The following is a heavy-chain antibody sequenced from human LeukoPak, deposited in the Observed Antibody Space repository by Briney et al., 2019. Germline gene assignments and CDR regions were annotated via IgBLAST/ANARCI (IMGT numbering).Heavy chain of an antibody. D-gene: IGHD3-22*01. CDR2: IYYSGST. V-gene: IGHV4-59*01. J-gene: IGHJ3*02. CDR1: GGSISSYY. CDR3: ASEGPHMIGSFDI. Sequence: SETLSLTCTVSGGSISSYYWSWIRQPPGKGPEWIGYIYYSGSTNYNPSLKSRVTISVDTSKNQFSLKLSSVTAADTAVYYCASEGPHMIGSFDIWGQGTMVTVSS.